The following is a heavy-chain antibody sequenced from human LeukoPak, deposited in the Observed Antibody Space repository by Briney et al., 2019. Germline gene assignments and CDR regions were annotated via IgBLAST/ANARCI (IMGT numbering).Heavy chain of an antibody. CDR1: GGSISSYY. CDR3: ARQRFLVTSGRGQYYFDY. D-gene: IGHD4-17*01. Sequence: PSETLSLTCTVSGGSISSYYWSWIRQPPGKGLGWIGYIYTSGSTNYNPSLKSRVTISVDTSKNQFSLKLSSVTAADTAVYYCARQRFLVTSGRGQYYFDYWGQGTLVTVSS. V-gene: IGHV4-4*09. CDR2: IYTSGST. J-gene: IGHJ4*02.